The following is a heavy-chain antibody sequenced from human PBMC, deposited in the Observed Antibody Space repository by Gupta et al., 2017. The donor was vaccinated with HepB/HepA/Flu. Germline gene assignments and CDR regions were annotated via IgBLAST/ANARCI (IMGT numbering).Heavy chain of an antibody. CDR1: GCSMSSTNYY. J-gene: IGHJ4*02. CDR3: ARKEVATMDAF. CDR2: VYNPGGN. V-gene: IGHV4-39*01. Sequence: QLQLQESGPGLVQPSETLSLPCPVSGCSMSSTNYYWALLRQPPGKGMEWIGTVYNPGGNAYKPTLRSRLTMSIDTSKNQFSVELRSVTAADTAVYSGARKEVATMDAFGGQGTLVTVSS. D-gene: IGHD5-24*01.